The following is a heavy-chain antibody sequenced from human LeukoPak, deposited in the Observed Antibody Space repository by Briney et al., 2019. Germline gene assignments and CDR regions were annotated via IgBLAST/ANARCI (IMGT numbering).Heavy chain of an antibody. V-gene: IGHV3-9*01. Sequence: PGRSLRLSCAASGFTFDDYAMHWVRRAPGKGLEWVSGISWNSGSIGYADSVKGRFTISRDNAKNSLYLQMNSLRAEDTALYYCAKSLYRVGSSGSAFDYWGQGTLVTVSS. CDR1: GFTFDDYA. J-gene: IGHJ4*02. D-gene: IGHD6-19*01. CDR3: AKSLYRVGSSGSAFDY. CDR2: ISWNSGSI.